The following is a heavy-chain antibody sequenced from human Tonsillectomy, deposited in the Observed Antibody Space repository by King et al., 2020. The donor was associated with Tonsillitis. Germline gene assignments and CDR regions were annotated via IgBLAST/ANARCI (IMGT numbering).Heavy chain of an antibody. D-gene: IGHD2-2*01. CDR2: ISSSSSYT. V-gene: IGHV3-11*06. CDR1: GFTFSDYY. Sequence: VQLVESGGGLVKPGGSLRLSCVASGFTFSDYYMSWTRQAPGKGLEWVSYISSSSSYTKYADSVKGRFPISRDNAKNSLYLQMNSLRAEDTAVYYCARPDCSSTSCYQFDYWGQGTLVTVSS. CDR3: ARPDCSSTSCYQFDY. J-gene: IGHJ4*02.